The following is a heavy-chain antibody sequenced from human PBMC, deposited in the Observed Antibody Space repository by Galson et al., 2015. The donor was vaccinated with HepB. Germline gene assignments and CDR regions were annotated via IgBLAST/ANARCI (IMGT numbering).Heavy chain of an antibody. CDR2: ISSSSSYI. CDR3: ASDESIAARPRY. Sequence: SLRLSCAASGFTFSSYSMNWVRQAPGKGLEWVSSISSSSSYIYYADSVKGRFTISRDNAKNSLYLQMNSLRAEDTAVYYCASDESIAARPRYWGQGTLVTVSS. J-gene: IGHJ4*02. D-gene: IGHD6-6*01. V-gene: IGHV3-21*01. CDR1: GFTFSSYS.